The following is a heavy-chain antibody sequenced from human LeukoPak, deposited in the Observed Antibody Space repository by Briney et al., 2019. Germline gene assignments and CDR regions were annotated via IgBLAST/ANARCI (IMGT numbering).Heavy chain of an antibody. CDR1: GFTFSSYW. CDR3: GRVRQGDADY. CDR2: MDLDGSAK. J-gene: IGHJ4*02. Sequence: PGGSLRLSCAASGFTFSSYWMTWVRQAPGKGLEWVASMDLDGSAKYYIESVKGRFTISRDNAKNSLFLQMNSLRADDTAVYYCGRVRQGDADYWGQGTLVTVSS. D-gene: IGHD1-26*01. V-gene: IGHV3-7*01.